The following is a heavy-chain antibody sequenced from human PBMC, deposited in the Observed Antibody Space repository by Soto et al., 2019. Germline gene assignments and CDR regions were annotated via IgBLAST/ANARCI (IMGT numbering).Heavy chain of an antibody. CDR1: GGSISSGGYY. D-gene: IGHD5-18*01. CDR3: AKDSGYNYGYFRWFDP. J-gene: IGHJ5*02. CDR2: IHHSGST. V-gene: IGHV4-61*08. Sequence: PSETLSLTCTVSGGSISSGGYYWSWIRQHPGKGLEWIGYIHHSGSTNYNPSLKSRVTISGDKSKYQFSLNLSSVTAADTAVYYCAKDSGYNYGYFRWFDPWGQGTLVTVSS.